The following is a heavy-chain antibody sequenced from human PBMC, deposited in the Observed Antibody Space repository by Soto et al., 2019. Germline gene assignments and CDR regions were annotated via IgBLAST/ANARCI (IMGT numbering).Heavy chain of an antibody. CDR3: ATDRSASKLQLRYNWFDP. CDR2: IKSKTAGGTT. V-gene: IGHV3-15*07. Sequence: EAQLVESGGGLVEPGGSLRLSCAASGFTLSTAWMHWVRQAPGGGLEWVGRIKSKTAGGTTDYAAPVRGRFSISRDDSKNMLYLDMNGLKTEDTAVYFCATDRSASKLQLRYNWFDPWGQGTLVTVSS. J-gene: IGHJ5*02. D-gene: IGHD1-7*01. CDR1: GFTLSTAW.